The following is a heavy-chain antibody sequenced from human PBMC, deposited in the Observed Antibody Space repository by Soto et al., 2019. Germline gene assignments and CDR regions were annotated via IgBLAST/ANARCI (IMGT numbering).Heavy chain of an antibody. J-gene: IGHJ5*02. CDR1: GYTFTSYD. V-gene: IGHV1-18*01. CDR3: ARGFRVAATRWWFDP. Sequence: ASVKVSCKASGYTFTSYDVSWVRQAPGQGLEWMGWISTYNGNTNYAQKLQGRVTMTTDTSTSTAYMELRSLRSDDTAVYYCARGFRVAATRWWFDPWGQGTLVTVSS. CDR2: ISTYNGNT. D-gene: IGHD2-15*01.